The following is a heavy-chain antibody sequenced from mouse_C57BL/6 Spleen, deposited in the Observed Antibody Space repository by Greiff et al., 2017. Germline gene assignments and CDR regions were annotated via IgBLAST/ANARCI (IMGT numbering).Heavy chain of an antibody. D-gene: IGHD1-1*01. CDR3: AATPYYYGSSYKAMDY. J-gene: IGHJ4*01. CDR1: GYTFTSYW. V-gene: IGHV1-64*01. Sequence: QVQLQQPGAELVKPGASVKLSCKASGYTFTSYWMHWVKQRPGQGLEWIGMIHPNSGSTNYNEKFKRKATLTVDKSSSTAYMQLSSLTSEDSAVYYCAATPYYYGSSYKAMDYWGQGTSVTVSS. CDR2: IHPNSGST.